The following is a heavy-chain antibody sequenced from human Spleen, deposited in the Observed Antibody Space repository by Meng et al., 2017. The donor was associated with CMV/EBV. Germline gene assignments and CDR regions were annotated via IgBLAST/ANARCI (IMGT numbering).Heavy chain of an antibody. Sequence: TLSLTCSVSGVSISSGGNYWSWIRQPPGKALEWLALIYWNHDKRYRPSLRNRFTITKDTSRNQVVLTMTNMDPVDTATYYCAHIIDRPGYFFDYWGQGTLVTVSS. CDR1: GVSISSGGNY. CDR2: IYWNHDK. D-gene: IGHD3-16*02. V-gene: IGHV2-5*08. J-gene: IGHJ4*02. CDR3: AHIIDRPGYFFDY.